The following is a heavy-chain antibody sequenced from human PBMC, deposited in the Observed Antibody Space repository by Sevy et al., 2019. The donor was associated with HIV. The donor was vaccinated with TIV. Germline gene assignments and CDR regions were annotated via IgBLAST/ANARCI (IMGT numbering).Heavy chain of an antibody. CDR2: LSFGCGEI. V-gene: IGHV3-23*01. D-gene: IGHD2-8*01. Sequence: GGSLRLPCAASGFTFSKYSMSWVRQPPGKGLEWVSTLSFGCGEINHADSVKGRFTISRDNSKSSVYLQMNNLRPEDTAVYYCAREGCTKPHDYWGQGTLVTVSS. CDR3: AREGCTKPHDY. CDR1: GFTFSKYS. J-gene: IGHJ4*02.